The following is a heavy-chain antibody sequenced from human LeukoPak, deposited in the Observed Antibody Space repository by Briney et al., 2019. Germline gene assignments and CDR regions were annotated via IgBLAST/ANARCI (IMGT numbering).Heavy chain of an antibody. J-gene: IGHJ6*02. CDR2: ISGDGGST. V-gene: IGHV3-43*02. Sequence: PGGSLRLSCAASGFTFDDYAMHWVRQAPGKGLEWVSLISGDGGSTYYADSVKGRFTISRDNSKNSLYLQMNSLRTEDTALYYRAKDYRLRYFDWLFHHYGMDVWGQGTTVTVSS. D-gene: IGHD3-9*01. CDR3: AKDYRLRYFDWLFHHYGMDV. CDR1: GFTFDDYA.